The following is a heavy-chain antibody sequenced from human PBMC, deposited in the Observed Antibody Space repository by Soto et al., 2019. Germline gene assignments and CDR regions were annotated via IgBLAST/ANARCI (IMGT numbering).Heavy chain of an antibody. Sequence: EVQLVESGGGLVQPGGSLRLSCSASGFTFSSYAMHWVRQAPGKGLEYLSAISSNGGSTFYAASVKGRLTIYRDNSKNTLYLQTSSPRAEDTAVYYCVKQDGYSYAFDIWGQGTMVTVSS. CDR3: VKQDGYSYAFDI. J-gene: IGHJ3*02. D-gene: IGHD5-18*01. V-gene: IGHV3-64D*06. CDR2: ISSNGGST. CDR1: GFTFSSYA.